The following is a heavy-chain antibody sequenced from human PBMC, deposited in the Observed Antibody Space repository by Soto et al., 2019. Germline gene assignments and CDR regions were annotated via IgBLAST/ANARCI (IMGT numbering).Heavy chain of an antibody. D-gene: IGHD2-2*01. CDR2: IKQDGSEK. V-gene: IGHV3-7*04. CDR3: ARVPSIVLVPADTSFYYYYGMDV. CDR1: GFTFSSYW. J-gene: IGHJ6*02. Sequence: EVQLVESGGGLVQPGGSLRLSCAASGFTFSSYWMSWVRQAPGKGLEWVANIKQDGSEKYYVDSVKGRFTISRDNAEHALYLQMNRLSAGGRAVYYCARVPSIVLVPADTSFYYYYGMDVWGQGTTVTVSS.